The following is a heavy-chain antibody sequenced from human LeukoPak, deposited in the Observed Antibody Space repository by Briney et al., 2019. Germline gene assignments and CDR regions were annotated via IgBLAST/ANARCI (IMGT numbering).Heavy chain of an antibody. Sequence: ASVKVSCKASGYTFTDYYMHWVRQAPGQGLEWLGRINPYNGDTNYAQRFQGRVTMTRDTSITTAYMELSRLIYDDTAVYYCATGLFEEGNNWFDPWGQGTLVTVSS. CDR3: ATGLFEEGNNWFDP. CDR1: GYTFTDYY. V-gene: IGHV1-2*06. CDR2: INPYNGDT. J-gene: IGHJ5*02.